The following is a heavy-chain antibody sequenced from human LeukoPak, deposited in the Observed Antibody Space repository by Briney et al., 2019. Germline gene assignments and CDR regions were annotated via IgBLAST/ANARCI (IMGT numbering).Heavy chain of an antibody. D-gene: IGHD4-17*01. CDR2: IRSSSSII. J-gene: IGHJ1*01. CDR3: AGLDYGYFHH. Sequence: GGSLRLSCAASGFTFSTYSMNWVRQSPGKGLEWVSYIRSSSSIIHYADSVKGRFTISRDNSKSTLYLQMNSLRAEDTAVYYCAGLDYGYFHHWGQGTLVTVSS. V-gene: IGHV3-48*01. CDR1: GFTFSTYS.